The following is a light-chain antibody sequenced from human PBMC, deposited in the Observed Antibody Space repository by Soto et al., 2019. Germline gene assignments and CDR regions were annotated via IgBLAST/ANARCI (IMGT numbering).Light chain of an antibody. Sequence: EIVVTQSPATLSVSPGERATLSCRASQNINNRLVWYQQKPGQAPRLLIYGASTRATGIPARFSGSGSGTELTLTISNLQPEDFAVYSCQHYNNWPLTFGEGTKVEIK. J-gene: IGKJ4*01. CDR1: QNINNR. V-gene: IGKV3-15*01. CDR3: QHYNNWPLT. CDR2: GAS.